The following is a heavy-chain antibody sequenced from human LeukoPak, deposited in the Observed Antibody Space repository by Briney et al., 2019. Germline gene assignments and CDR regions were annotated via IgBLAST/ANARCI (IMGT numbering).Heavy chain of an antibody. CDR3: ARRRDFIDY. J-gene: IGHJ4*02. CDR1: GFTLSVYY. V-gene: IGHV3-11*01. CDR2: SSSSGSTI. D-gene: IGHD3/OR15-3a*01. Sequence: PGGSLRLSCAASGFTLSVYYMSWIRQAPGEGLEWVSYSSSSGSTIYYADSVKGRFAISRDNAKNSLYLQMNSLRAEDTAVYYCARRRDFIDYWGQGTLVTVSS.